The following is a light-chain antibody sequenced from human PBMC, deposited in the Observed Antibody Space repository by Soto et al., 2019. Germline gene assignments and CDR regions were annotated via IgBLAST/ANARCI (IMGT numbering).Light chain of an antibody. Sequence: AIQMTQSPSSLYASVGDRVTITCRASQGIRTELGWYQQKPGKAPRLLIYGASTLQGGLPSRFSGSGSGTEFTLTISSLQPEDFATYYCLQDNSYPRTFGQGTKVEIK. CDR1: QGIRTE. J-gene: IGKJ1*01. V-gene: IGKV1-6*01. CDR2: GAS. CDR3: LQDNSYPRT.